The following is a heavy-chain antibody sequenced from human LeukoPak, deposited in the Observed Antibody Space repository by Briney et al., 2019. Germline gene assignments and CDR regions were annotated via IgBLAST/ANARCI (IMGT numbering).Heavy chain of an antibody. J-gene: IGHJ5*02. Sequence: ASVKLSCKASGCTFTRYGIRWVRQAPGQVLEWMGWISDYNGNTNYAQKLQGSVTMNTDTSTSTAYMELRSLRSDDTAVYYCARDLYRDSLPVSWFDPWGQGTLVTVSS. CDR1: GCTFTRYG. CDR2: ISDYNGNT. D-gene: IGHD4-11*01. V-gene: IGHV1-18*01. CDR3: ARDLYRDSLPVSWFDP.